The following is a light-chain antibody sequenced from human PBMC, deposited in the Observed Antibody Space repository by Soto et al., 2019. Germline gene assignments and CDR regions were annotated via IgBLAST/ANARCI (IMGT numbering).Light chain of an antibody. J-gene: IGLJ1*01. CDR1: SANIGAGYD. CDR2: GNG. CDR3: QSYDSSLSGSEV. Sequence: QLVLTQPPSVSGAPGQRVTISCTWSSANIGAGYDVNWYQQLPGTAPKLLIYGNGNRPSGVPERFSGSKSGTSASLAITGLQAEDEADYDCQSYDSSLSGSEVFGTGTKVTVL. V-gene: IGLV1-40*01.